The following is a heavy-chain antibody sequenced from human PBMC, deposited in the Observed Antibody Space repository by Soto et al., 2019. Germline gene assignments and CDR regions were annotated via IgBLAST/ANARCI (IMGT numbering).Heavy chain of an antibody. CDR1: GYTFSRYW. D-gene: IGHD1-26*01. J-gene: IGHJ6*02. V-gene: IGHV3-7*01. Sequence: EVELVESGGDLVQPGGSLRLSCAASGYTFSRYWMSWVRQAPGKGLEWVANIKQDGSEKYYVDSVKGRFTISRDNAKNSLNLQMNSLRAEDTAVYYCARDGIWGQGTTVTVSS. CDR2: IKQDGSEK. CDR3: ARDGI.